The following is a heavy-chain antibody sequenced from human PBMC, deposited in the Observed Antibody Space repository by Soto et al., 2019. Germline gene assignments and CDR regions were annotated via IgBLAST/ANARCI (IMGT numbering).Heavy chain of an antibody. J-gene: IGHJ5*02. V-gene: IGHV4-34*01. Sequence: SETLSLTCAVYGGSFSDFYWTWIRQPPGKGLEWIGEINHSERTNYNPSIKSRAAISVDTSKNQFSLNLTSVTAADTAVYYCARSVDPWGQGTLVTVSS. CDR3: ARSVDP. CDR1: GGSFSDFY. CDR2: INHSERT.